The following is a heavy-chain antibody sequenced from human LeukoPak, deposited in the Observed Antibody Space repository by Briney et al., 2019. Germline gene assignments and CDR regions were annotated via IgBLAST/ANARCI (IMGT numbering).Heavy chain of an antibody. D-gene: IGHD3-10*01. CDR3: ARDFFKYGSGSFHDY. CDR1: GFSISADFY. J-gene: IGHJ4*02. Sequence: SETLSLTCSVSGFSISADFYWGWIRQSPGQGLGGIGSVLHSGSSQYNPSLKSRVTMAIDTSKNQVSLNLRSVTAADSAIYYCARDFFKYGSGSFHDYWGQGILVTVSS. V-gene: IGHV4-38-2*02. CDR2: VLHSGSS.